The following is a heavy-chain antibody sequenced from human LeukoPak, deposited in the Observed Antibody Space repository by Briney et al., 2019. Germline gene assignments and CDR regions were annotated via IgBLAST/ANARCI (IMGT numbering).Heavy chain of an antibody. CDR1: AFSFSNYG. V-gene: IGHV3-30*02. J-gene: IGHJ4*02. D-gene: IGHD4-17*01. Sequence: GGSLRLSCAASAFSFSNYGMHWIRQAPGKGLEWVTFIRFDGTIIYYADSVKGRFTIPRDNSKNTVYLQMKSLRPEDTAVYYCAKDPTGVTGDYFPYWGQGTLVTVSS. CDR2: IRFDGTII. CDR3: AKDPTGVTGDYFPY.